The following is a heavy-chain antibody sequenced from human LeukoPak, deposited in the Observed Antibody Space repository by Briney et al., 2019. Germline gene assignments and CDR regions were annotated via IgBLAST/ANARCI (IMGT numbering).Heavy chain of an antibody. D-gene: IGHD2-2*01. J-gene: IGHJ5*02. CDR2: INRSGTT. Sequence: SETLSLTCAVYGGSFSGYYWSWIRQTPGKGLEWIGEINRSGTTNYNPSLKGRVAISVDTSKNQFSLNLRSVTAADTAVYYCARDQQYQRPAGWFDPWGQGTLVTVSS. CDR3: ARDQQYQRPAGWFDP. CDR1: GGSFSGYY. V-gene: IGHV4-34*01.